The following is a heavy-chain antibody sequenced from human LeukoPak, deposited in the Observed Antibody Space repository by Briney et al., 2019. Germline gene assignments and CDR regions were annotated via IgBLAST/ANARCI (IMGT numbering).Heavy chain of an antibody. V-gene: IGHV3-23*01. D-gene: IGHD1-26*01. CDR2: ISGSGGST. CDR3: AKQMRVGATSSFDY. Sequence: PGGSLRLSCAASGFRFNNFAMTWVRLIPGKGLEWVSSISGSGGSTYYAESVKGRFDISRDNSKNTLYLQVNSLRADDTAVYYCAKQMRVGATSSFDYWGQGTLVTVSS. J-gene: IGHJ4*02. CDR1: GFRFNNFA.